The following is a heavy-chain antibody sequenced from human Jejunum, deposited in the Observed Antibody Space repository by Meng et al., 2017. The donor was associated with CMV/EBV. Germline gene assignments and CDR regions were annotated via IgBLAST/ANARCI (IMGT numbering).Heavy chain of an antibody. J-gene: IGHJ6*02. V-gene: IGHV4-61*01. CDR1: GSYY. Sequence: GSYYWSWIRQPAGKGLEWIGYIYYSGTTIYSPSLKGRVTISLETSKNQFSLKLNSVTAADTAVYYCVMNIVIVPAASHYYYFGMDVWGQGTTVTVSS. D-gene: IGHD2-2*01. CDR3: VMNIVIVPAASHYYYFGMDV. CDR2: IYYSGTT.